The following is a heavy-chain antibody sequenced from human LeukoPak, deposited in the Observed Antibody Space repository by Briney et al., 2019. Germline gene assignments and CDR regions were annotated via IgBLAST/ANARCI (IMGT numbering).Heavy chain of an antibody. CDR1: GGSFSGYY. Sequence: PSETLSLTCAVYGGSFSGYYWSWIRQPPGKGLEWIGEINHSGSTNYNPSLKSRVTISVDTSKNQFSLKLSSVTAADTAVYYCARDTYYYDSSGYLGYYYGMDVWGQGTTVTVSS. V-gene: IGHV4-34*01. CDR3: ARDTYYYDSSGYLGYYYGMDV. CDR2: INHSGST. D-gene: IGHD3-22*01. J-gene: IGHJ6*02.